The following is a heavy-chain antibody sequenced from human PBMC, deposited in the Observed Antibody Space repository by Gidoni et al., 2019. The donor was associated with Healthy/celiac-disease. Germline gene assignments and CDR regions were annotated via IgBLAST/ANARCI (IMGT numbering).Heavy chain of an antibody. D-gene: IGHD3-3*01. Sequence: QVQLQESGPGLVKPSQTLSLTCTVSGGSISSGSYYWSWIRQPAGKGLEWIGRIDTSGSTNYNPSLKSRVTISVDTSKNQFSLKLSSVTAADTAVYYCARGPYYESNWFDPWGQGTLVTVSS. V-gene: IGHV4-61*02. CDR2: IDTSGST. CDR1: GGSISSGSYY. J-gene: IGHJ5*02. CDR3: ARGPYYESNWFDP.